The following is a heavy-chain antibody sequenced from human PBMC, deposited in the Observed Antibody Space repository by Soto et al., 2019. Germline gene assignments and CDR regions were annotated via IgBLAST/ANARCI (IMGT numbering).Heavy chain of an antibody. J-gene: IGHJ4*02. V-gene: IGHV1-69*13. CDR2: IIPIFGTA. CDR1: GGTLSSYA. Sequence: ASVKVSCKASGGTLSSYAISWVRQAPGQGLEWMGGIIPIFGTANYAQKFQGRVTITADESTSTAYMELSSLRSEDTAVYYCARDSRYCTNGVCYMPHYFDYWGQGTLVTVSS. D-gene: IGHD2-8*01. CDR3: ARDSRYCTNGVCYMPHYFDY.